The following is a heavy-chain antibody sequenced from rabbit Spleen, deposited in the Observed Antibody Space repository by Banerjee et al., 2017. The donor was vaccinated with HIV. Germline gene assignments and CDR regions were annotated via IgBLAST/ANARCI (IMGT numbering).Heavy chain of an antibody. Sequence: QSLQEYGGDLVKPGAALTLTCTASGGSFSISSYMCWVRQAPGKGLEWIACIDSGSSGFTYFTSWAKGRFTISKTSTTTVTLLMTSLTAADAAAYFCARDLAGVIGRNFGWWGPGTLVTVS. CDR3: ARDLAGVIGRNFGW. CDR1: GGSFSISSY. V-gene: IGHV1S40*01. D-gene: IGHD4-1*01. CDR2: IDSGSSGFT. J-gene: IGHJ6*01.